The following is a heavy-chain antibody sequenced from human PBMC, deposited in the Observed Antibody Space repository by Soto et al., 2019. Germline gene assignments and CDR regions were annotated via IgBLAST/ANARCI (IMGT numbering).Heavy chain of an antibody. Sequence: GGSLRLSCAASGFTFNTYWMHWVRQAPGRGLVWVSGLNSDGSSKYYADSMKGRFTISRDNSKNTLYLQMNSLRAEDTAVYYCAKSRPLGSSYFDYWGQGTLVTVSS. V-gene: IGHV3-74*01. CDR2: LNSDGSSK. CDR3: AKSRPLGSSYFDY. D-gene: IGHD6-6*01. J-gene: IGHJ4*02. CDR1: GFTFNTYW.